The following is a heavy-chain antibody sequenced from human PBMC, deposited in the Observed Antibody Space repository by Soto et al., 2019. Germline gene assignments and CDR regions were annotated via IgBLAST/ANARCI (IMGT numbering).Heavy chain of an antibody. Sequence: LRLSCAASGFTFSSYAMSWVRQAPGKGLEWVSAISGSGGTTYYADSVKGRFTISRDNSKNTLYLQMNSLRAEDTAVYYCASPPGYDFWSGPTGRYYYYYMDVWGKGTTVTVSS. D-gene: IGHD3-3*01. CDR1: GFTFSSYA. CDR3: ASPPGYDFWSGPTGRYYYYYMDV. J-gene: IGHJ6*03. V-gene: IGHV3-23*01. CDR2: ISGSGGTT.